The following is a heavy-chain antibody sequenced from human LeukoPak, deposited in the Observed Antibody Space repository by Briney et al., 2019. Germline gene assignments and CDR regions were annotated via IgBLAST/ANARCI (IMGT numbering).Heavy chain of an antibody. CDR2: IDPSDSYT. CDR1: GYSFTSYW. D-gene: IGHD5-18*01. V-gene: IGHV5-10-1*01. CDR3: ARQFRAYNRIDY. J-gene: IGHJ4*02. Sequence: GESLKISCKGSGYSFTSYWISWVRQMPGKGLEWMGRIDPSDSYTNYSPSFQGHVTISADKSTSTAYLQWSSLKASDTAMYYCARQFRAYNRIDYWGQGTLVTVSS.